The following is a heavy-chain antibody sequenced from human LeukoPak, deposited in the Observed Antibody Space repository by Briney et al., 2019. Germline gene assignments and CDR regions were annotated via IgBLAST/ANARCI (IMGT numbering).Heavy chain of an antibody. D-gene: IGHD2-21*02. Sequence: GGSLRLSCGASGFTFSSYSMNWVRQAPGKGLEWVSSISSSSSYIYYADSVKGRFTISRDNAKNSVYLQMNSLRAEDTAVYYCARDLYCGGDCYYMAYFDYWGQGTLVTVPS. CDR1: GFTFSSYS. CDR2: ISSSSSYI. CDR3: ARDLYCGGDCYYMAYFDY. J-gene: IGHJ4*02. V-gene: IGHV3-21*01.